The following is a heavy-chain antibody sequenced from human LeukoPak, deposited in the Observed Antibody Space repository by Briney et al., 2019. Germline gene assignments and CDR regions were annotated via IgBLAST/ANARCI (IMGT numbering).Heavy chain of an antibody. V-gene: IGHV3-30-3*01. CDR1: GFTFGSYA. CDR2: ISYDGSNK. Sequence: GGSLRLSCAASGFTFGSYAMHWVRQAPGKGLEWVAVISYDGSNKYYADSVKGRFTISRDNSKNTLYLQMNSLRAEDTAVYYCARVRGLYCSSTSCADSDAFDIWGQGTVVTVSS. J-gene: IGHJ3*02. D-gene: IGHD2-2*01. CDR3: ARVRGLYCSSTSCADSDAFDI.